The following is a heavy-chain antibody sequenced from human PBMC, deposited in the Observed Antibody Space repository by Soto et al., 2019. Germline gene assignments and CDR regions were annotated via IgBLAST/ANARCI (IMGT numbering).Heavy chain of an antibody. J-gene: IGHJ6*02. Sequence: QVQLVESGGGVVQPGRSLRLSCAASGFTFSSYGMHWVRQAPGKGLEWVAVIWYDGSNKYYADSVKGRFTISRDNSKNTLYLQMNSLRAEDTAVYYCARDGWARSSSWFSYYYYGMDVWGQGTTVTVSS. CDR3: ARDGWARSSSWFSYYYYGMDV. V-gene: IGHV3-33*01. CDR2: IWYDGSNK. D-gene: IGHD6-13*01. CDR1: GFTFSSYG.